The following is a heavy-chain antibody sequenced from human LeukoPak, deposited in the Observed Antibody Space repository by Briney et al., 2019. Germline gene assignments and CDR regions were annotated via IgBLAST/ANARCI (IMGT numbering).Heavy chain of an antibody. CDR1: GYTFTGYY. CDR3: AKSHCGSFSCSRAEF. V-gene: IGHV1-2*02. CDR2: INPNSGGT. Sequence: ASVKVSCKASGYTFTGYYMHWVRQAPGQGLEWMGWINPNSGGTNYAQKFQGRVTMTRDTSISTAYMELGRLRSDDTAVYYCAKSHCGSFSCSRAEFWGQGTLVTVSS. D-gene: IGHD2-2*01. J-gene: IGHJ4*02.